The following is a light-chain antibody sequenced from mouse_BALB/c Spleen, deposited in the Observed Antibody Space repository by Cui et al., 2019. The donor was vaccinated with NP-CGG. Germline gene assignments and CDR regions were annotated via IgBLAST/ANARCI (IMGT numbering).Light chain of an antibody. CDR3: ALWYSNHWV. V-gene: IGLV1*01. CDR2: GTN. J-gene: IGLJ1*01. Sequence: QAVVTHEPALTTSHGETVTLTCRSNTGAVTTSNYANWVQEKPDHLFTGLIGGTNNRAPGVPARFSGSLIGDKAALTITGAQTEDEAIYFCALWYSNHWVFGGGTKLTVL. CDR1: TGAVTTSNY.